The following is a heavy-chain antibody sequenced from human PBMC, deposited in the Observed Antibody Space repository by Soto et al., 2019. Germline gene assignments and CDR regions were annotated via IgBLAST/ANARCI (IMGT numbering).Heavy chain of an antibody. CDR2: ISSDGSNK. CDR3: AKQHGPGNYYQYGMDV. J-gene: IGHJ6*02. Sequence: QMQLVESGGGVVQPRRSLRLSCAASGFTFSSYGIHWVRQAPGKGLEWVALISSDGSNKYYADSVEGRFTISRDNSKNTLYLQMSGLRGEDTAVYYCAKQHGPGNYYQYGMDVWGPGTTVTVSS. D-gene: IGHD3-10*01. V-gene: IGHV3-30*18. CDR1: GFTFSSYG.